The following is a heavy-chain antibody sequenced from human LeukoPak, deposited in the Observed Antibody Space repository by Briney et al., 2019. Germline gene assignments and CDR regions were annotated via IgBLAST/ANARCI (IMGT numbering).Heavy chain of an antibody. CDR3: ARDLRSYWLPTS. Sequence: QTGGSLRLSCAASGFTVSSNYMSWVRQAPGKGLEWVSVIYSGGSTYYADSVKGRFTISRDNSKNTLYLQMNSLRAEDTAVYYCARDLRSYWLPTSWGQGTLVTVSS. CDR1: GFTVSSNY. CDR2: IYSGGST. V-gene: IGHV3-53*01. D-gene: IGHD3-9*01. J-gene: IGHJ5*02.